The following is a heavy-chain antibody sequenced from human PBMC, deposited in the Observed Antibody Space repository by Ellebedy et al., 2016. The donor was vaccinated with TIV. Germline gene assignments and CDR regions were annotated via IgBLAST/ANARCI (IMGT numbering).Heavy chain of an antibody. Sequence: GESLKISXAASGFTFSSYSMNWVRQAPGKGLEWVSYISSSSSTIYYADSVKGRFTISRDNAKNSLYLQMNSLRAEDTAVYYCASSGYSEYFQHWGQGTLVTVSS. V-gene: IGHV3-48*04. CDR3: ASSGYSEYFQH. J-gene: IGHJ1*01. CDR2: ISSSSSTI. D-gene: IGHD3-22*01. CDR1: GFTFSSYS.